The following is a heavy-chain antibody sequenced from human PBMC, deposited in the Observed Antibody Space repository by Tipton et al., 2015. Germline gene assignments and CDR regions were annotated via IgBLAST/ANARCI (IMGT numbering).Heavy chain of an antibody. D-gene: IGHD1-1*01. V-gene: IGHV4-59*08. CDR2: IYSSGST. CDR1: GASLSNFY. J-gene: IGHJ4*02. CDR3: ARHGAGTTTSDY. Sequence: TLSLTCTVSGASLSNFYWNWVRQPPGKVLEWIGYIYSSGSTNYAPSLESRVTMSINTSKNQFSLRLTSVTAADTAVYYCARHGAGTTTSDYWGQGTLVTVSS.